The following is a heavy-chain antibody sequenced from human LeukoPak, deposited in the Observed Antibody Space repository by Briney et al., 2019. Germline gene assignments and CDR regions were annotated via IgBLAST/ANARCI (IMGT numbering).Heavy chain of an antibody. CDR2: ISYDGSNK. V-gene: IGHV3-30-3*01. CDR1: GFTFSSYA. Sequence: GGSLRLSCAASGFTFSSYAMHWVRQAPGKGLEWVAVISYDGSNKYYADSVKGRFTISRDNSKNTLYLQMNSLRAEDTAVYYCASLEPSIAAPWGQGTLVTVSS. J-gene: IGHJ5*02. D-gene: IGHD6-6*01. CDR3: ASLEPSIAAP.